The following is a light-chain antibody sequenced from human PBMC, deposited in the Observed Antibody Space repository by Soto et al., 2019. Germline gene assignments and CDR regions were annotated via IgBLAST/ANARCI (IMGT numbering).Light chain of an antibody. J-gene: IGKJ1*01. CDR2: DAS. V-gene: IGKV3-11*01. CDR3: QQRSNWPPTWT. Sequence: EIVLTQSPATLSLSPGERATLSCRASQSVGSYLAWYQQKPGQAPRLLIYDASNRATGIPARFSGSGSGTVFTPTISSLEPEDFAVYYCQQRSNWPPTWTFGQGTKVEIK. CDR1: QSVGSY.